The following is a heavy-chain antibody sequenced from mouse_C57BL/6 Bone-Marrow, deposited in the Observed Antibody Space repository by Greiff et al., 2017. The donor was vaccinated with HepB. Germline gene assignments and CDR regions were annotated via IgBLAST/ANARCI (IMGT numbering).Heavy chain of an antibody. CDR1: GYSITSGYY. CDR2: ISYDGSN. CDR3: ASDTTVVLDY. D-gene: IGHD1-1*01. V-gene: IGHV3-6*01. Sequence: EVKLMESGPGLVKPSQSLSLTCSVTGYSITSGYYWNWIRQFPGNKLEWMGYISYDGSNNYNPSLKNRISITRDTSKNQFFLKLNSVTTEDTATYYCASDTTVVLDYWGRGTTLTVSS. J-gene: IGHJ2*01.